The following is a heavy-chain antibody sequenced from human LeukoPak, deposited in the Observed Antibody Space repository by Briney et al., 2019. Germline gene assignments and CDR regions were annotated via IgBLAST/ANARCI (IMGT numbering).Heavy chain of an antibody. V-gene: IGHV3-48*01. CDR3: ARDDYYDTSGYSQDD. J-gene: IGHJ4*02. D-gene: IGHD3-22*01. CDR2: ISSSSDSI. CDR1: GFTFSDSN. Sequence: GGSLRLPCAASGFTFSDSNMNWVRQAPGKGLEWVSYISSSSDSIYYADSVKGRFTISRDNAKNSLYLQMNSLRAEDTAVYFCARDDYYDTSGYSQDDWGQGTLVIVSS.